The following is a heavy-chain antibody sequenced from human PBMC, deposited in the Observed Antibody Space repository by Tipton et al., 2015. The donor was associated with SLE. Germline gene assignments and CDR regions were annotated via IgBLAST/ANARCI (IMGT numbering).Heavy chain of an antibody. D-gene: IGHD1-26*01. Sequence: LRLSCAVSGYSISSGYYWGWIRQPPGKGLEWIGEINHSGSTNYNPSLKSRVTISVDTSKNQFSLKLSSVTAADTAVYYCARDVSGSYGIWGQGTMVTVSS. V-gene: IGHV4-38-2*01. CDR3: ARDVSGSYGI. CDR2: INHSGST. CDR1: GYSISSGYY. J-gene: IGHJ3*02.